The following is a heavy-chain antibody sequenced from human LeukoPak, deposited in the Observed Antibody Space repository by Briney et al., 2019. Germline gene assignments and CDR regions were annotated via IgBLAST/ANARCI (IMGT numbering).Heavy chain of an antibody. Sequence: SETLSLTCTVSGDSISSYYWSWIRQPAGKGLEWIGRIHPSGSTNYNPSLKSRVTLSVDTSKNQFSLKLNSVSAADTAVYYCARGPPPDFDYWGRGTLVTVSS. CDR3: ARGPPPDFDY. CDR2: IHPSGST. CDR1: GDSISSYY. J-gene: IGHJ4*02. V-gene: IGHV4-4*07.